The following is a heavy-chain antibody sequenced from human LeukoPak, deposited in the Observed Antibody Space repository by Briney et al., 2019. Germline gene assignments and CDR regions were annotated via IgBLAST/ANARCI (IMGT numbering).Heavy chain of an antibody. D-gene: IGHD6-19*01. CDR1: GFTFSDHF. Sequence: LGGSLRLSCAASGFTFSDHFMDWVRQAPGKGLEWVGRIRKRPNSYTTEYAASVQGRFAISRDDSKNSLYLQMNSLKTEDTAVYYCARVSTTVAGSDYLDYWGQGTQVTISS. J-gene: IGHJ4*02. V-gene: IGHV3-72*01. CDR2: IRKRPNSYTT. CDR3: ARVSTTVAGSDYLDY.